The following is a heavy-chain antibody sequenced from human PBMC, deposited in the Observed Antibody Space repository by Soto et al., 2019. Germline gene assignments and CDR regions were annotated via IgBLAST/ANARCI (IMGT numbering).Heavy chain of an antibody. Sequence: SDTLSLTCTFSGASISSGDYYWSWIRQPPGKGLECIGYIYYSGSTYYHPSLQSRVTISVDKSKNQFSLKLSSVTAADTAVYYCARTGATTAWMVHVWGQGTTVTVSS. CDR2: IYYSGST. CDR3: ARTGATTAWMVHV. J-gene: IGHJ6*02. CDR1: GASISSGDYY. D-gene: IGHD6-19*01. V-gene: IGHV4-30-4*01.